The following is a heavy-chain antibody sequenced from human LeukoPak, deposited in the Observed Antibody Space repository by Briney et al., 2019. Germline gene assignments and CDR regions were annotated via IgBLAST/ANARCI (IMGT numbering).Heavy chain of an antibody. J-gene: IGHJ6*02. CDR1: GYNFISYY. D-gene: IGHD2-8*01. Sequence: ASVKVSCKASGYNFISYYMHWVRQAPGQGLEWMGIINPSGGSTSYAQKFQDRVTMTRDTSTSTVYMELSSLKSENTAVYYCAREGVVLVDAVRYYYYGMDVWGQGTTVTVSS. CDR2: INPSGGST. CDR3: AREGVVLVDAVRYYYYGMDV. V-gene: IGHV1-46*01.